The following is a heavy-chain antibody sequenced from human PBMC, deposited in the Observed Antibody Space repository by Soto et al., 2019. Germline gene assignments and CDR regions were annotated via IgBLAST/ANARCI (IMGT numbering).Heavy chain of an antibody. CDR1: GCSISSGGYH. CDR3: ARSGYSYGPNPLLY. D-gene: IGHD5-18*01. V-gene: IGHV4-31*03. CDR2: IYYSGST. Sequence: PSETLSLTCTVSGCSISSGGYHWRWISQHPVKGLGWIVYIYYSGSTYYNPSLKSRVTISVDTSKNQFSLKLSSVTAADTSVYYCARSGYSYGPNPLLYWGQGTLVTVS. J-gene: IGHJ4*02.